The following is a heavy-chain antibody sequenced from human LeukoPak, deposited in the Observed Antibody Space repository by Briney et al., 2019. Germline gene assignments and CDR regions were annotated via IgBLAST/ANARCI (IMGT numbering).Heavy chain of an antibody. CDR1: GYSFTNYW. V-gene: IGHV5-51*01. CDR2: IYPGDSDT. J-gene: IGHJ4*02. D-gene: IGHD6-19*01. Sequence: NRGESLKISCKGSGYSFTNYWIGWVRQMPGKGLEWMGIIYPGDSDTRYSPSFQGQVTISADKSISTAYLQWSSLKASGTAMYYCARHHSSAWYIDYWGQGTLVTVSS. CDR3: ARHHSSAWYIDY.